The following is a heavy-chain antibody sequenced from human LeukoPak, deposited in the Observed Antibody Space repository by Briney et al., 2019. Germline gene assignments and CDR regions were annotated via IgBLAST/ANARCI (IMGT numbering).Heavy chain of an antibody. CDR1: GFTFSGSA. CDR3: TRRPYYYDSSGYPYGMDV. Sequence: PGGSLRLSCAASGFTFSGSAMPWVRQASGEGLEWVGRIRSKANSYATAYAASVKGRFTISRDDSKNTAYLQMNSLKTEDTAVYYCTRRPYYYDSSGYPYGMDVWGQGTTVTVSS. CDR2: IRSKANSYAT. J-gene: IGHJ6*02. V-gene: IGHV3-73*01. D-gene: IGHD3-22*01.